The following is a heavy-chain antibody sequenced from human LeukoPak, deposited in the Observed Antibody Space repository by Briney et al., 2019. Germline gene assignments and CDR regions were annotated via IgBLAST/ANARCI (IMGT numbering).Heavy chain of an antibody. D-gene: IGHD4-17*01. CDR1: GGSISSGSYY. Sequence: SQTLSLTCTVSGGSISSGSYYWSWIRQPAGKGLEWIGYIYYSGSTNYNPSLKSRVTISVDTSKNQFSLKLSSVTAADTAVYYCARADLYGDYYFDYWGQGTLVTVSS. J-gene: IGHJ4*02. CDR3: ARADLYGDYYFDY. CDR2: IYYSGST. V-gene: IGHV4-61*10.